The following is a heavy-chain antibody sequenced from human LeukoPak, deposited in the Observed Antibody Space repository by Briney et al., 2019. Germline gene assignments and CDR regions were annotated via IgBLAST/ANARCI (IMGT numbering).Heavy chain of an antibody. J-gene: IGHJ4*02. V-gene: IGHV3-48*03. D-gene: IGHD3-22*01. CDR3: ARTGVYYDSSGYFDY. Sequence: GGSLRLSCAASGFTFSSYEMNWVRQAPGKGLEWVSYISSSGSTIYYADSVKGRFTISRDNAKNSLYLQMNSLRAEDTAAYYCARTGVYYDSSGYFDYWGQGTLVTVSS. CDR1: GFTFSSYE. CDR2: ISSSGSTI.